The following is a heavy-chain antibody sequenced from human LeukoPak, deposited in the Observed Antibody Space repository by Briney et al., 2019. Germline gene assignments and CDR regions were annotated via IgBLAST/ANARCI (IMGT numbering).Heavy chain of an antibody. CDR1: GFTFSSYW. CDR3: ARTIVGAAFDY. D-gene: IGHD1-26*01. V-gene: IGHV3-74*01. Sequence: GSLRLSCAASGFTFSSYWMHWVRQAPGKGLVWVSRIDGDGSSTSYADSVKGLFTISRDNAKNTLYLQMNSLRAEDTAVYYCARTIVGAAFDYWGQGTLVTVSS. CDR2: IDGDGSST. J-gene: IGHJ4*02.